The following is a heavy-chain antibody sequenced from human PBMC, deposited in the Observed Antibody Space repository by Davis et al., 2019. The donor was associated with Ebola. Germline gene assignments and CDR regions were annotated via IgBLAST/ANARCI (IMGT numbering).Heavy chain of an antibody. Sequence: GGSLRLSCAASGFTFSSYGMHWVRQAPGKGLEWVAVIWYDGSNKYYADSVKGRFTISRDNSKNTLYLQMNSLRAEDTAVYYCARDHKYSNYDYWGQGTLVTVSS. D-gene: IGHD4-11*01. CDR3: ARDHKYSNYDY. CDR1: GFTFSSYG. V-gene: IGHV3-33*01. J-gene: IGHJ4*02. CDR2: IWYDGSNK.